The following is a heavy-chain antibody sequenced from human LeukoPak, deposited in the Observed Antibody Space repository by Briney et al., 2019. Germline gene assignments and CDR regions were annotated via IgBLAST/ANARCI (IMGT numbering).Heavy chain of an antibody. Sequence: SLRLSCAASGFTFSSYAMHWVRQAPGKGLEWVAVISYDGSNKYYADSVKGRFTISRDNSKNTLYLQMNSLRAEDTAVYYCARDRSLIVGGGYYFDYWGQGTLVTVSS. J-gene: IGHJ4*02. D-gene: IGHD1-26*01. V-gene: IGHV3-30-3*01. CDR1: GFTFSSYA. CDR2: ISYDGSNK. CDR3: ARDRSLIVGGGYYFDY.